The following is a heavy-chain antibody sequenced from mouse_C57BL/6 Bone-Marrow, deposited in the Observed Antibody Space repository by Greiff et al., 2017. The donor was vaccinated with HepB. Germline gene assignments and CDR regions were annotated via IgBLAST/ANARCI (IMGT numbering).Heavy chain of an antibody. CDR1: GYSITSGYY. Sequence: EVHLVESGPGLVKPSQSLSLTCSVTGYSITSGYYWNWIRQFPGNKLEWMGYISYDGSNNYNPSLKNRISITRDTSKNQFFLKLNSVTTEDTATYYCASSYDPFAYWGQGTLVTVSA. D-gene: IGHD2-12*01. CDR2: ISYDGSN. V-gene: IGHV3-6*01. CDR3: ASSYDPFAY. J-gene: IGHJ3*01.